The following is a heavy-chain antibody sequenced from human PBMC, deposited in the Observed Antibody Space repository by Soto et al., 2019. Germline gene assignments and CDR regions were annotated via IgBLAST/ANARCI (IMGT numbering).Heavy chain of an antibody. J-gene: IGHJ4*02. V-gene: IGHV1-69*01. Sequence: QVQLVQSGAEVKKPGSSVKVSCKASGGTFSSYAISWVRQAPVQGLEWMGGIIPIFGTANYAQKFQGRVTITADESTSTAYMELSSLRSEDTAVYYCAREGPDYGDVHYFDYWGQGTLVTVSS. CDR2: IIPIFGTA. CDR3: AREGPDYGDVHYFDY. D-gene: IGHD4-17*01. CDR1: GGTFSSYA.